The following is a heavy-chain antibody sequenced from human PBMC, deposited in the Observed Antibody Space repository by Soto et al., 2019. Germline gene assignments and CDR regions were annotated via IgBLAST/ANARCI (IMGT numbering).Heavy chain of an antibody. CDR1: GFTFSSYA. D-gene: IGHD5-18*01. Sequence: QVQLVESGGGVVQPGRSLRLSCAASGFTFSSYAMHWVRQAPGKGLEWVAVISYDGSNKYYADSVKGRFTISRDNSKNTLYLQMNSLRAEDTAVYYCARAAATWIQLWAIDYWGQGTLVTVSS. J-gene: IGHJ4*02. CDR3: ARAAATWIQLWAIDY. CDR2: ISYDGSNK. V-gene: IGHV3-30-3*01.